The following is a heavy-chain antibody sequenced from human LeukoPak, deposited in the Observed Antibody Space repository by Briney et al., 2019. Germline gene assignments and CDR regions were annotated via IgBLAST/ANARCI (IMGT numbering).Heavy chain of an antibody. V-gene: IGHV3-21*04. CDR3: ATIQWLVFSF. Sequence: GGSLRLSCAASGFTFSSYSMNWVRQAPGKGLEWVSSISSSSSYIYYADSVKGRFTISRDNSKNTLYLQMNSLRAEDTAVYYCATIQWLVFSFWGQGTLVTVSS. J-gene: IGHJ4*02. CDR1: GFTFSSYS. D-gene: IGHD6-19*01. CDR2: ISSSSSYI.